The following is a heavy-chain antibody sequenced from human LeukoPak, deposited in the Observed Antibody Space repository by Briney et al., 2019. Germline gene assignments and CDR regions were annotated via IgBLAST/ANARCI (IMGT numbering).Heavy chain of an antibody. CDR2: IIPIFGTA. CDR1: GYTFTSYD. CDR3: ARDGVSYYDFWSGYYTVKRWFDP. V-gene: IGHV1-69*13. Sequence: ASVKVSCKASGYTFTSYDINWVRQAPGQGLEWVGGIIPIFGTANYAQKFQGRVTITADESTSTAYMELSSLRSEDTAVYYCARDGVSYYDFWSGYYTVKRWFDPWGQGTLVTVSS. J-gene: IGHJ5*02. D-gene: IGHD3-3*01.